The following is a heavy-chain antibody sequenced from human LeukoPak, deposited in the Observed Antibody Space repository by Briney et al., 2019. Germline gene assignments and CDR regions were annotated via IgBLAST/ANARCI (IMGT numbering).Heavy chain of an antibody. J-gene: IGHJ4*02. V-gene: IGHV1-18*01. CDR1: GYTFTSYG. CDR3: ARDNAGIAAAGTFDY. CDR2: ISAYNGNT. D-gene: IGHD6-13*01. Sequence: ASVKVSCKASGYTFTSYGISWVRQGPGQGLEWMGWISAYNGNTNYAQKLQGRVTMTTDTSTSTAYMELRSLRSDDTAVYYCARDNAGIAAAGTFDYWGQGTLVTVSS.